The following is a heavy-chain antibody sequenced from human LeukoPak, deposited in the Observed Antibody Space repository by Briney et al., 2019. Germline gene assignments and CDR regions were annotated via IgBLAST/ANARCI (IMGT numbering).Heavy chain of an antibody. CDR1: GGSFSGYY. CDR3: AALVVAATPYYYYGMDV. Sequence: SETLSLTCAVYGGSFSGYYWSWIRQPPGKGLERIGEINHSGSTNYNPSLKSRVTISVDTSKNQFSLKLSSVTAADTAVYYCAALVVAATPYYYYGMDVWGQGTTVTVSS. V-gene: IGHV4-34*01. J-gene: IGHJ6*02. CDR2: INHSGST. D-gene: IGHD2-15*01.